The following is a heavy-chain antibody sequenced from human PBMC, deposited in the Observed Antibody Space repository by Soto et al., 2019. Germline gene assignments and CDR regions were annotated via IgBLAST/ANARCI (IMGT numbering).Heavy chain of an antibody. Sequence: GGSLRLSCAASGFTFSSYAMSWVRQAPGKGLEWVSAISGSGGSTYYADSVKGRFTISRDNSKNTLYLQTNSLGAEDTAVYYCAKFADYYDSSGYPNDYWGQGTPVTVSS. CDR1: GFTFSSYA. D-gene: IGHD3-22*01. CDR2: ISGSGGST. CDR3: AKFADYYDSSGYPNDY. V-gene: IGHV3-23*01. J-gene: IGHJ4*02.